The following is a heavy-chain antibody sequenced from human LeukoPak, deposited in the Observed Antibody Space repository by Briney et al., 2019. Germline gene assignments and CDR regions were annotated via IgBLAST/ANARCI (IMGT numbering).Heavy chain of an antibody. D-gene: IGHD3-3*01. V-gene: IGHV3-30*02. CDR1: GFTFSSYG. Sequence: GGSLRPSCAASGFTFSSYGMHWVRQAPGKGLEWVAFIRYDGSNKYYADSVKGRFTISRDNSKNTLYLQMNSLRAEDTAVYYCARIPGITIFGVAPYYMDVWGKGTTVTVSS. J-gene: IGHJ6*03. CDR2: IRYDGSNK. CDR3: ARIPGITIFGVAPYYMDV.